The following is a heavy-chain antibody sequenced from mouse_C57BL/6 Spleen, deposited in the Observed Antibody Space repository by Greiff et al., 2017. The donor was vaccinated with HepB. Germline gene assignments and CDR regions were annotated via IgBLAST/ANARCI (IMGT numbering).Heavy chain of an antibody. CDR3: AGLGFAY. J-gene: IGHJ3*01. CDR1: GYAFSSSW. Sequence: VQLQQSGPELVKPGASVKISCKASGYAFSSSWMNWVKQRPGKGLEWIGRIYPGDGDTNYNGKFKGKATLTADKSSSTAYMQLSSLTSEGAAVYFCAGLGFAYWGQGTLVTVSA. V-gene: IGHV1-82*01. CDR2: IYPGDGDT.